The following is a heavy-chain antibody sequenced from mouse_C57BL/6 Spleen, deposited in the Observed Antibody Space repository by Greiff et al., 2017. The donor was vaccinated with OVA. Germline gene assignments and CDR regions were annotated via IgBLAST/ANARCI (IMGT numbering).Heavy chain of an antibody. Sequence: QVQLQQPGAELVKPGASVKLSCKASGYTFTSYWMHWVKQRPGQGLEWIGMIHPNSGSTNYNEKFKSKATLTVDKSSSTAYMQLGSLTSEDSAVYYCARWAGTRYAMDYWGQGTSVTVSS. V-gene: IGHV1-64*01. CDR1: GYTFTSYW. D-gene: IGHD4-1*01. CDR2: IHPNSGST. CDR3: ARWAGTRYAMDY. J-gene: IGHJ4*01.